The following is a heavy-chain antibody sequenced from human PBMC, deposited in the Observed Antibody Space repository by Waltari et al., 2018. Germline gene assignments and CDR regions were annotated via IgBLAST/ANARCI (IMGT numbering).Heavy chain of an antibody. CDR1: GYSISSGYY. V-gene: IGHV4-38-2*01. D-gene: IGHD5-12*01. Sequence: QVQLQESGPGLVKPSETLSLTCAVSGYSISSGYYWGCIRQPPGKGLEWIGSIYHSGSTYYNPSLKSRVTISVDTSRNQFSLKLSSVTAADTAVYYCARLGPLSGYESHWYFDLWGRGTLVTVSS. J-gene: IGHJ2*01. CDR3: ARLGPLSGYESHWYFDL. CDR2: IYHSGST.